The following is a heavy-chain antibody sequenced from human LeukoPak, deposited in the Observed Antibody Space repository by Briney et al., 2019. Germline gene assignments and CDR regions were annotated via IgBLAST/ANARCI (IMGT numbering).Heavy chain of an antibody. CDR1: GSTFSSYS. J-gene: IGHJ4*02. D-gene: IGHD2-2*01. CDR3: ARRDCSSTSCHLDY. Sequence: GGSLRLSCAASGSTFSSYSMNWVRQASGKGLEWVSYISSSSSTIYYGDSVKGRFTISRDNARNSLYLQMNSLRAEDTAVYYCARRDCSSTSCHLDYWGQGTLVTVSS. V-gene: IGHV3-48*04. CDR2: ISSSSSTI.